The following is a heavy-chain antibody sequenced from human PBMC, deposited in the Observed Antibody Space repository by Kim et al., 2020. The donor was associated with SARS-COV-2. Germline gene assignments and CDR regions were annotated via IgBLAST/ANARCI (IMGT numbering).Heavy chain of an antibody. CDR1: GFTVSPGC. J-gene: IGHJ4*02. V-gene: IGHV3-66*01. CDR3: AGTLRYDTNYYFY. Sequence: GGSLRLSCATSGFTVSPGCLSWVRQAPGKGLEWVSVIYAVGSTFYADSVRGRFTISRDTSEDTLYLQMNNLRVEDTAVYYCAGTLRYDTNYYFYWGPGTLVTVSS. CDR2: IYAVGST. D-gene: IGHD3-9*01.